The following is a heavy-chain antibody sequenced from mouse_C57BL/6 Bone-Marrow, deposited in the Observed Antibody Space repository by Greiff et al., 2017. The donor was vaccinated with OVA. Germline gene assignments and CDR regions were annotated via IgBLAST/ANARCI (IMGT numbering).Heavy chain of an antibody. D-gene: IGHD2-5*01. V-gene: IGHV1-53*01. CDR2: INPSNGCT. Sequence: QVQLQQPGTELVKPGASVKLSCKASGYTFTSYWMHWVKQRPGQGLEWIGNINPSNGCTNYNEKFKSKATLTVDKSSSTAYMQLSSLTSEDSAVYYCANGGTIVTTRGPFDYWGQGTTLTVSS. CDR3: ANGGTIVTTRGPFDY. CDR1: GYTFTSYW. J-gene: IGHJ2*01.